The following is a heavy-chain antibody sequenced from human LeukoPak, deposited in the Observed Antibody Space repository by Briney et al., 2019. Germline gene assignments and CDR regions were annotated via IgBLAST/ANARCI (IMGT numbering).Heavy chain of an antibody. CDR1: GYTFTAYF. V-gene: IGHV1-2*06. J-gene: IGHJ4*02. Sequence: GASVKVSXKASGYTFTAYFIHWVRQGPGQGLEWMGRINSDNGGTTYAQTFQGRVTMTRDTSISTAYMELSRLTSDDTAVYYCARDLSSTSNWEFDYWGQGSLVTVSS. D-gene: IGHD7-27*01. CDR2: INSDNGGT. CDR3: ARDLSSTSNWEFDY.